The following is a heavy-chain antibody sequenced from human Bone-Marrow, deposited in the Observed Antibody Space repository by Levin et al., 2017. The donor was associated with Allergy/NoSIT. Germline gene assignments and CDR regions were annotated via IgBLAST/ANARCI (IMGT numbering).Heavy chain of an antibody. Sequence: GESLKISCAASGFTFSSYSMHWVRQAPGRGLEWISYFGTSGGSGSTIYYADSVKGRFTISRDNAKNSVHLQMNSLRDEDTAVYYCARSLPGTVAVGRPFDYWGQGTLVTVSS. V-gene: IGHV3-48*02. D-gene: IGHD6-19*01. CDR1: GFTFSSYS. J-gene: IGHJ4*02. CDR2: FGTSGGSGSTI. CDR3: ARSLPGTVAVGRPFDY.